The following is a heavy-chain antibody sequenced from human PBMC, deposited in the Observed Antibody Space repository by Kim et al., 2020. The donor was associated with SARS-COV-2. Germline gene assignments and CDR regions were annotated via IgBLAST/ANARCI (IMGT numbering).Heavy chain of an antibody. CDR1: GFTFSDYY. Sequence: GGSLRLFCAASGFTFSDYYMSWIRQAPGKGLEWVSYISSSSSYTNYADSVKGRFTISRDNAKNSLYLQMNSLRAEDTAVYYCARAAITAAGTDYWGQGTLVTVSS. CDR2: ISSSSSYT. J-gene: IGHJ4*02. D-gene: IGHD6-13*01. V-gene: IGHV3-11*06. CDR3: ARAAITAAGTDY.